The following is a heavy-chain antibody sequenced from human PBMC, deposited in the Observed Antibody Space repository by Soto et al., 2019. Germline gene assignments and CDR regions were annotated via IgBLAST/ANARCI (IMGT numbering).Heavy chain of an antibody. CDR3: ARDPVFCMIVVVNAIIDY. V-gene: IGHV1-46*01. CDR2: INPSGGST. CDR1: GYTFTSYY. Sequence: ASVKVSCKASGYTFTSYYMHWVRQAPGQGLEWMGIINPSGGSTSYAQKFQGRVTMTRDTSTSTVYMELSSLRSEDTAVYYCARDPVFCMIVVVNAIIDYWGPGILVTVFS. D-gene: IGHD2-21*01. J-gene: IGHJ4*02.